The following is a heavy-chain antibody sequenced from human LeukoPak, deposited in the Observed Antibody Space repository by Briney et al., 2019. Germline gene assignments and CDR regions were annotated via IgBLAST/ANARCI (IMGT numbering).Heavy chain of an antibody. Sequence: PGGPLRLSCAASGFTFSSYWMSWVRQAPGKGLEWVANIKEDGSEKYYVDSVKGRFTISRDNAKNSLYLQMNSLRAEDTAVYYCARVRGIAVAGTASIYFDYWGQGTLVTVSS. CDR3: ARVRGIAVAGTASIYFDY. V-gene: IGHV3-7*01. CDR2: IKEDGSEK. J-gene: IGHJ4*02. D-gene: IGHD6-19*01. CDR1: GFTFSSYW.